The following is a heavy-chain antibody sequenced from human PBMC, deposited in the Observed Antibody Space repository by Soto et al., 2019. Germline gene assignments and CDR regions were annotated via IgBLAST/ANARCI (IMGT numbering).Heavy chain of an antibody. CDR1: GYSFTSYW. D-gene: IGHD2-15*01. Sequence: GESLKISCKGSGYSFTSYWIGWVRQMPGKGLEWMGIIYPGDSDTRYSPSFQGQVTISADKSISTAYLQWSSLKASDTAMYYCATHSRRYCSGGTCYNDAFDIWGQGTMVTVSS. J-gene: IGHJ3*02. CDR2: IYPGDSDT. CDR3: ATHSRRYCSGGTCYNDAFDI. V-gene: IGHV5-51*01.